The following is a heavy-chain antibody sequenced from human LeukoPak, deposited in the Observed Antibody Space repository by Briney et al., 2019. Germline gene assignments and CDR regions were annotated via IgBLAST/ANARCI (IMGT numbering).Heavy chain of an antibody. CDR1: GFTFSSYD. CDR2: IRPSGDNT. V-gene: IGHV3-23*01. CDR3: AKDLSKGLLYRRGMYYFDY. Sequence: SGGALRLSCAASGFTFSSYDMTWVRQAPGSGLEWVSSIRPSGDNTYYGDSVKGRFTISRDNSKNTLYLQMNSLRAEDTAVYYCAKDLSKGLLYRRGMYYFDYWGQGTLVTVSS. J-gene: IGHJ4*02. D-gene: IGHD3-10*01.